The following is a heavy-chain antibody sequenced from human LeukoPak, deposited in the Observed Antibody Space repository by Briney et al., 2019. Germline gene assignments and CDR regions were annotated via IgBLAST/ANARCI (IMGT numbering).Heavy chain of an antibody. CDR1: GGSFSSYY. J-gene: IGHJ4*02. Sequence: SETLSLTCTVSGGSFSSYYWSWIRQPPGKGLEWGGYIYYSGNTDYNPSLKSRVPISVDTSKNQFSLKLSSVTAADTAVYYCARYISSSQFSFDYWGQGTMVTVSS. V-gene: IGHV4-59*01. D-gene: IGHD6-6*01. CDR2: IYYSGNT. CDR3: ARYISSSQFSFDY.